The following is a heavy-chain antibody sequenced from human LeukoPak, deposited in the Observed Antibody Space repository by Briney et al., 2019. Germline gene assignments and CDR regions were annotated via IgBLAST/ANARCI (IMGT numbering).Heavy chain of an antibody. D-gene: IGHD2-2*01. CDR3: SRSSSSQPPYYYYYYIDI. V-gene: IGHV3-23*01. Sequence: GGSLPLSCAACGFTFSSYGMSGLRQAPGRGLDWVSAISGSGCSTYYADSLKGRFTIHRDNSKNTLDLQINRLRADDTDGYYLSRSSSSQPPYYYYYYIDIWGKGTTVTVSS. J-gene: IGHJ6*03. CDR1: GFTFSSYG. CDR2: ISGSGCST.